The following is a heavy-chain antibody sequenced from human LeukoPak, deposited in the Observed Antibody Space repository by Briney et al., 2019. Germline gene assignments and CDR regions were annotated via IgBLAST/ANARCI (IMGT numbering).Heavy chain of an antibody. D-gene: IGHD4-17*01. CDR3: ASLGYSTVTTNY. Sequence: ASVKVSCKASGGTFSSYAISWVRQAPGQGLEWMGRIIPILGIANYAQKFQGRVTITADKSTSTAYLELSSLRSEDTAVYYCASLGYSTVTTNYWGQGTLVTVSS. CDR2: IIPILGIA. J-gene: IGHJ4*02. CDR1: GGTFSSYA. V-gene: IGHV1-69*04.